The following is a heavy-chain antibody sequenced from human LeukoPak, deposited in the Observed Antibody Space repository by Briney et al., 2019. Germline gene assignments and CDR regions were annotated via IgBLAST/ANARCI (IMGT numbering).Heavy chain of an antibody. J-gene: IGHJ4*02. CDR3: ARISGSYLYYFDY. Sequence: PSETLSLTCTVSGGSISSSSYYWSWIRQPPGKGLEWIGSIYYSGSTYYNPSLKSRVTISVDTSKNQFSLKLNPVTAADTAVYYCARISGSYLYYFDYWGQGTLVTVSS. V-gene: IGHV4-39*01. CDR2: IYYSGST. D-gene: IGHD1-26*01. CDR1: GGSISSSSYY.